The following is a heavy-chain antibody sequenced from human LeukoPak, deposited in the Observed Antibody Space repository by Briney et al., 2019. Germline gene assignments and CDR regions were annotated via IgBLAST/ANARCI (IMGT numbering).Heavy chain of an antibody. CDR3: ARSERNQVGATGPYYFDY. CDR1: GGSISSYY. CDR2: IYTSGST. D-gene: IGHD1-26*01. V-gene: IGHV4-4*07. Sequence: PSETLSLTCTVSGGSISSYYWSWIRQPAGKGLEWIGRIYTSGSTNYNPSLKSRVTMSVDTSKNQFSLKLSSVTAADTAVYYCARSERNQVGATGPYYFDYWGQGTLVTVSS. J-gene: IGHJ4*02.